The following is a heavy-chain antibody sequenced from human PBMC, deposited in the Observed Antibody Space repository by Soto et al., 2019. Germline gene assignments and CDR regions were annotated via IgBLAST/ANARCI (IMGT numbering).Heavy chain of an antibody. J-gene: IGHJ4*02. CDR2: ISDDGSNT. CDR3: VKVGGYDGYEPLDK. D-gene: IGHD5-12*01. CDR1: VFTFSNYA. V-gene: IGHV3-30*18. Sequence: QVQLVESGGGVVQPGRSLRLSCAASVFTFSNYAMHWVRQAPGKGLEWVAVISDDGSNTYYADSVKGRFTISRDNPKNTLYLQMNSLRAAATAVYYCVKVGGYDGYEPLDKWGQGTLVTVSS.